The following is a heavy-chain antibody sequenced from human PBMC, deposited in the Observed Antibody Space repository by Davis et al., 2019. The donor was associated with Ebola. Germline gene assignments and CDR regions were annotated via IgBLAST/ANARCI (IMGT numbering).Heavy chain of an antibody. CDR1: GYTFTSYG. CDR3: ARDSGTGYSSSWYDY. CDR2: ISAYNGNT. Sequence: AASVKVSCKASGYTFTSYGISWVRQAPGQGLEWMGWISAYNGNTNYAQKLQGRVTMTTDTSTSTAYMELRSLRSDDTAVYYCARDSGTGYSSSWYDYWGQGTLVTVSS. V-gene: IGHV1-18*01. D-gene: IGHD6-13*01. J-gene: IGHJ4*02.